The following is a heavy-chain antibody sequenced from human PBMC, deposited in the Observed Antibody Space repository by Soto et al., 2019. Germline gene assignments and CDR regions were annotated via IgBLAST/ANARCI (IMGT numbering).Heavy chain of an antibody. V-gene: IGHV4-34*01. CDR1: GGSFSGYY. CDR3: ARLITIFGVVRGGIDP. CDR2: INHSGST. J-gene: IGHJ5*02. Sequence: QVQLQQWGAGLLKPSETLSLTCAVSGGSFSGYYWSWIRKPPPQGLEWIGEINHSGSTNYNPSLKCRLTLSVHTSKNQFSPKLSSVTAADTAVYYCARLITIFGVVRGGIDPWGQGTLVTVSS. D-gene: IGHD3-3*01.